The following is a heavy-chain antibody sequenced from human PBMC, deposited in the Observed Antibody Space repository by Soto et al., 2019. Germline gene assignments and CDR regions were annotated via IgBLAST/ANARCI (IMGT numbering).Heavy chain of an antibody. CDR3: AHRRGASTSGGAFDI. Sequence: QITVKESGPTLVTPTQTLTLTCTFSGFSFSTSGAGVGWIRQPPGKALEWLALIFWSHDKRYTPSLNSRLTIAKDNSKNQVVLTVSDLDPVDTATYFCAHRRGASTSGGAFDIWGLGTKVAVSS. J-gene: IGHJ3*02. CDR2: IFWSHDK. CDR1: GFSFSTSGAG. V-gene: IGHV2-5*01. D-gene: IGHD2-2*01.